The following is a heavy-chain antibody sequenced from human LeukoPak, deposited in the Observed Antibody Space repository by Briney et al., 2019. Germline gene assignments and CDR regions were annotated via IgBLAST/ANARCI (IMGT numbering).Heavy chain of an antibody. CDR3: ASLRATVTSPDY. CDR1: GFTFSTYS. V-gene: IGHV3-48*01. Sequence: PGGSLRLSCAASGFTFSTYSMNWVRQAPGKGLEWVSYISSSSSTIYYADSVKGRFTISRDNAKNSLYLQMNSLRVEDTAVYYRASLRATVTSPDYWGQGTLVTVPS. J-gene: IGHJ4*02. CDR2: ISSSSSTI. D-gene: IGHD4-17*01.